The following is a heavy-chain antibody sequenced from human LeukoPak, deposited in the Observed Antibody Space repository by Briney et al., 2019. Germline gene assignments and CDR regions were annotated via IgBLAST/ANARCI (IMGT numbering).Heavy chain of an antibody. CDR1: VYTFTDYF. D-gene: IGHD4-17*01. CDR3: ARNYGHNSKYFDF. J-gene: IGHJ4*02. V-gene: IGHV1-2*02. CDR2: ISPEGGDT. Sequence: ASVTVSCTASVYTFTDYFMHWVRQAPGQGLEWMGWISPEGGDTHYAQRFQGRVTMTRDTSISTAYMELTSLSSDDTAVYYCARNYGHNSKYFDFWGQGTLVTVSS.